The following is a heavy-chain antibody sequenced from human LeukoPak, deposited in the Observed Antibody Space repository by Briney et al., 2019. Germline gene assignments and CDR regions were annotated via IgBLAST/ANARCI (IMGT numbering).Heavy chain of an antibody. D-gene: IGHD2-2*01. CDR1: GGSISGSSYY. CDR2: IHYSGTT. Sequence: PSETLSLTCTVSGGSISGSSYYWGWIRQPPGKGLEWIGSIHYSGTTYYNPSLKSRVTISVDTSKNQLSLRLSSVTAADTAVYYCARYGNRYCSSTSCYFGAWDYWGQGTLVTVSS. V-gene: IGHV4-39*01. CDR3: ARYGNRYCSSTSCYFGAWDY. J-gene: IGHJ4*02.